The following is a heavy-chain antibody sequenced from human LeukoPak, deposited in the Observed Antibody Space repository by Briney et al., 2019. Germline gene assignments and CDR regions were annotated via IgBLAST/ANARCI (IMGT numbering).Heavy chain of an antibody. D-gene: IGHD5-12*01. V-gene: IGHV4-59*12. CDR2: VYHTGST. CDR1: GGFISTYY. CDR3: ARGLATIYYVEY. J-gene: IGHJ4*02. Sequence: ASETLSLTCTVSGGFISTYYWSWIRQPPGKGLEWIGEVYHTGSTNYNPSLKSRDTISVDTSKNQFSLKLSSVTAADTAVYYCARGLATIYYVEYWGQGTLVSVSP.